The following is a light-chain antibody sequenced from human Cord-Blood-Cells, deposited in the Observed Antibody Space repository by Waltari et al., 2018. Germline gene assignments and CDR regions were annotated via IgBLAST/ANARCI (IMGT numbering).Light chain of an antibody. Sequence: QSALTQPASVSGSPGQLITISCTGTSSDVGGYNYVSWYQQHPGKAPKLMIYEVSNRPSGVSNRFSGSKSGNTASLTISGLQAEDEADYYCSSYTSSSFYVFGTGTKVTVL. V-gene: IGLV2-14*01. J-gene: IGLJ1*01. CDR2: EVS. CDR1: SSDVGGYNY. CDR3: SSYTSSSFYV.